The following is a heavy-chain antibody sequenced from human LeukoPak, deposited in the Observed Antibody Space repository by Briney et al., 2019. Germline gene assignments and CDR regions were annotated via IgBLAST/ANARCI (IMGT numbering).Heavy chain of an antibody. CDR3: TRVGYIDEGIDY. Sequence: GRSLRLSCAASGFTFSSYGMHWVRQAPGKGLEWVANIKQDGSKKSYVDSVKGRFTISRDNAKNSLYLQMNSLRAEDTAIYYCTRVGYIDEGIDYWGQGTLVTVSS. D-gene: IGHD5-24*01. V-gene: IGHV3-7*04. J-gene: IGHJ4*02. CDR1: GFTFSSYG. CDR2: IKQDGSKK.